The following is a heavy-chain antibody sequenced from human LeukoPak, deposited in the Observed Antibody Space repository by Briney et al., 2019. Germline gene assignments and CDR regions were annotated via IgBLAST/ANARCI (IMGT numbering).Heavy chain of an antibody. V-gene: IGHV3-23*01. CDR3: AKGSGWYGGDY. D-gene: IGHD6-19*01. J-gene: IGHJ4*02. CDR2: ISGGST. CDR1: GFTFSSYA. Sequence: GGSLRLSCAASGFTFSSYAMSWVRQAPGKGLEWVSAISGGSTYYADSVKGRFTISRDNSKNTLYLQMNSLRAEDTAVYYCAKGSGWYGGDYWGQGTLVTVSS.